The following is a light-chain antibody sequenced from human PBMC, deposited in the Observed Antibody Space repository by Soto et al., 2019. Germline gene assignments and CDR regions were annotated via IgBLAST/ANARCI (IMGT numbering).Light chain of an antibody. V-gene: IGKV1-5*03. J-gene: IGKJ4*01. CDR3: QQLNSYLALT. CDR2: KAS. Sequence: DIQMTQSPSTLSGSVGDRVTITCRASKSFSSWLAWYQQKPGKAPKLLIYKASTLKSGVPSRFSGSGSGTDFTLTISSLQPEDFATYYCQQLNSYLALTFGGGTKVDIK. CDR1: KSFSSW.